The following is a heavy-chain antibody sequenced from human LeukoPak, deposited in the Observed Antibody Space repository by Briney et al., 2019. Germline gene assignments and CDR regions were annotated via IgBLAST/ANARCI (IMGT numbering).Heavy chain of an antibody. J-gene: IGHJ6*02. D-gene: IGHD2-2*01. Sequence: KTSETLSLTCAVFGGSFSSGQYWSWIRQPPGKGLEWIGEINHSGSANYKPSLKSRVTISVDPSKNQFSLRLSSVTAADTAVYYCARGTGHCSTTGCYVRWDYGLDVWGQGTTVTVSS. CDR3: ARGTGHCSTTGCYVRWDYGLDV. CDR2: INHSGSA. V-gene: IGHV4-34*01. CDR1: GGSFSSGQY.